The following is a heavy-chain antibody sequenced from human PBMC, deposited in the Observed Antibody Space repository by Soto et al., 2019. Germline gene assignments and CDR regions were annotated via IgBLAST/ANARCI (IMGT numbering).Heavy chain of an antibody. J-gene: IGHJ4*02. CDR2: IYPGDSDT. CDR3: ARQIHCSSTSCFAEIDY. Sequence: ESLKISCKGSGYSFTSYWIGWVRQMPGKGLEWMGIIYPGDSDTRYSPSFQGQVTISADKSISTAYLQWSSLKASDTAMYYCARQIHCSSTSCFAEIDYWGQGTLVTVSS. D-gene: IGHD2-2*01. CDR1: GYSFTSYW. V-gene: IGHV5-51*01.